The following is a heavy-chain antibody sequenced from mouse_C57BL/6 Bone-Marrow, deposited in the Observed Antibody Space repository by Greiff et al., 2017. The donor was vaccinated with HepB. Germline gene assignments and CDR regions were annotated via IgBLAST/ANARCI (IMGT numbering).Heavy chain of an antibody. J-gene: IGHJ2*01. CDR3: ARYGAYGSSYYFDD. V-gene: IGHV1-64*01. CDR1: GYTFTSYW. D-gene: IGHD1-1*01. CDR2: IHPNSGST. Sequence: VQLQQPGAELVKPGASVKLSCKASGYTFTSYWMHWVKQRPGQGLEWIGMIHPNSGSTNYNEKFKSKATLTVDKSSSTAYMQLSSLTSEDSAVYYCARYGAYGSSYYFDDWGQGTTLTVSS.